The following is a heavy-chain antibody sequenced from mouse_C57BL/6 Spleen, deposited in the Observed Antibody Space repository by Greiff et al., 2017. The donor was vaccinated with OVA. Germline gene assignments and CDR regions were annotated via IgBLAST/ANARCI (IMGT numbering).Heavy chain of an antibody. CDR3: TRPFDY. Sequence: VQLQQSGAELVRPGASVTLSCKASGYTFSDYEMHWVKQTPVHGLEWIGAIDPETGGTAYNQKFKGKAILTADKSSSTAYMELRSLTSEDSAVYYCTRPFDYWGQGTTLTVSS. V-gene: IGHV1-15*01. CDR1: GYTFSDYE. CDR2: IDPETGGT. J-gene: IGHJ2*01.